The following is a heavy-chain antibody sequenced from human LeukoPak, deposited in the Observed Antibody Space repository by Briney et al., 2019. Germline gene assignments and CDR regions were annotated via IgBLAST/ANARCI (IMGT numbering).Heavy chain of an antibody. D-gene: IGHD3/OR15-3a*01. CDR2: IIPMFGTS. V-gene: IGHV1-69*01. Sequence: ASVKVSCKASGGTFSSCAITWVRQAPGQGLEWMGGIIPMFGTSHYAQKFQGRVTITADESTTTAYMELSSLRSEDTAVYYCARESVGADYYTPTHFDSWGQGPLVTVSS. CDR1: GGTFSSCA. CDR3: ARESVGADYYTPTHFDS. J-gene: IGHJ4*02.